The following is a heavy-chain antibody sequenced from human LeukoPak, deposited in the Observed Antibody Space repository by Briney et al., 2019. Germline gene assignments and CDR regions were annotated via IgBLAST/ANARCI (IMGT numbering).Heavy chain of an antibody. V-gene: IGHV4-61*02. CDR3: ARATYYDFWSGYYESSYYYYMDV. J-gene: IGHJ6*03. CDR1: GGSISSGSYY. Sequence: SETLSLTCTVSGGSISSGSYYWSWIRQPAGKGLEWIGRIYTSGSTNYNPSLKSRVTISVDTSKNQFSLKLSSVTAADTAVYYCARATYYDFWSGYYESSYYYYMDVWGKGTTVTVSS. D-gene: IGHD3-3*01. CDR2: IYTSGST.